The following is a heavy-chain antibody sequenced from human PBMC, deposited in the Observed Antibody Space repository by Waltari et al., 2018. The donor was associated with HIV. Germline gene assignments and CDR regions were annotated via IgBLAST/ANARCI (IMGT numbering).Heavy chain of an antibody. V-gene: IGHV3-9*01. Sequence: EVQLVESGGGLVQPGRSLRLSCAAFGFIFDDSAMYWVRQAPGKSLEWVSGISGNSGSIGYADSVKGRFTISRDNAKNSLYLQMNSLGAEDTALYYCAKDLAPYGSHGWSLDYWGQGTLVTVSS. J-gene: IGHJ4*02. CDR3: AKDLAPYGSHGWSLDY. D-gene: IGHD6-19*01. CDR2: ISGNSGSI. CDR1: GFIFDDSA.